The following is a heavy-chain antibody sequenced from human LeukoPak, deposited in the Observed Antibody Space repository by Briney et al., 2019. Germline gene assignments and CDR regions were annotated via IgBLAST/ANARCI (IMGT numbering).Heavy chain of an antibody. CDR2: ISAYNGNT. J-gene: IGHJ5*02. V-gene: IGHV1-18*01. CDR3: ARGRIYCSGGSCYNWFDP. Sequence: ASVKVSCKAFGYTFSSYGISWVRQGPGQGLEWMGWISAYNGNTNYAQKLQGRVTMTTDTSTSTACMELRSPRSDDTAVYYCARGRIYCSGGSCYNWFDPWGQGTLVTVSS. D-gene: IGHD2-15*01. CDR1: GYTFSSYG.